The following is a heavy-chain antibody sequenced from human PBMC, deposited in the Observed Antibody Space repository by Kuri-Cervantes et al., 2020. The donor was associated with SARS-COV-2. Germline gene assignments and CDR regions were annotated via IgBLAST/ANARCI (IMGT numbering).Heavy chain of an antibody. CDR2: MNPNSGNT. Sequence: ASVKVSCKASGYTFTSYDINWVRQATGQGLEWMGWMNPNSGNTGYAQKFQGRVTMTRNTSISTAYMELSSLRSEDTAVYYCARSYSSSWYRGYYYYMDVWGKGTTVTVSS. J-gene: IGHJ6*03. V-gene: IGHV1-8*02. D-gene: IGHD6-13*01. CDR3: ARSYSSSWYRGYYYYMDV. CDR1: GYTFTSYD.